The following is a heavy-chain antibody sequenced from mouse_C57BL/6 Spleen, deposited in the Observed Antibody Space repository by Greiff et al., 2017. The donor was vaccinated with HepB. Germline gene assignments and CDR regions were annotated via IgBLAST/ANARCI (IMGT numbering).Heavy chain of an antibody. J-gene: IGHJ3*01. CDR1: GFSLTSYG. CDR2: IWSGGST. V-gene: IGHV2-2*01. D-gene: IGHD1-1*01. Sequence: VQLQQSGPGLVQPSQSLSITCTVSGFSLTSYGVHWVRQSPGKGLEWLGVIWSGGSTDYNAAFISRLSISKDNSKSQVFFKMNSLQADDTAIYYCARGTTVVAPGFAYWGQGTLVTVSA. CDR3: ARGTTVVAPGFAY.